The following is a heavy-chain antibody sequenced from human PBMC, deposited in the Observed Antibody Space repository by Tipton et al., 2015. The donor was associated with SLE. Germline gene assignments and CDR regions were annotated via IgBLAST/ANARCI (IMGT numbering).Heavy chain of an antibody. CDR3: ARGKRHYDVLTGYYSKPHYFDF. V-gene: IGHV4-4*02. CDR1: GGSLSTNDF. CDR2: ISHTGST. D-gene: IGHD3-9*01. Sequence: TLSLTCGISGGSLSTNDFWSWVRQLPGKGLEWIAEISHTGSTNVNSSLKSRVSISVETSKNQISLKLSSVTAADTAVYYCARGKRHYDVLTGYYSKPHYFDFWGQGTVVAVSP. J-gene: IGHJ4*02.